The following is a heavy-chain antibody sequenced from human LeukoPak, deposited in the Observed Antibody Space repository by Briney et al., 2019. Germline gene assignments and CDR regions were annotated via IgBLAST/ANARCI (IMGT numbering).Heavy chain of an antibody. CDR3: ARDHPIAAAAHFDY. J-gene: IGHJ4*02. CDR2: IYTSGST. CDR1: GGSISSYY. V-gene: IGHV4-4*07. Sequence: SETLSLTCTVSGGSISSYYWSWIRQPAGKGLEWIGRIYTSGSTNYNPSLKSRVTMSVDTSKNQFSLKLSSVTAADTAVYYCARDHPIAAAAHFDYWGQGTLVTVSS. D-gene: IGHD6-13*01.